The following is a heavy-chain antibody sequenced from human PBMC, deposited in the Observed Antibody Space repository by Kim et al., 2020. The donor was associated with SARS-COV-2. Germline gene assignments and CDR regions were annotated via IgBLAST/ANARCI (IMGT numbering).Heavy chain of an antibody. CDR2: ISWNGGNI. CDR3: ARDFGPGGSSDIGN. Sequence: GGSLRLSCAASGVSFDDYAMHWVRQRPGKGMEWVSRISWNGGNIGYADSVKGRFTISRDNAKSSLYLQIATLRAEDTAFYYCARDFGPGGSSDIGNWGQGALVTVSS. CDR1: GVSFDDYA. J-gene: IGHJ1*01. V-gene: IGHV3-9*01. D-gene: IGHD2-15*01.